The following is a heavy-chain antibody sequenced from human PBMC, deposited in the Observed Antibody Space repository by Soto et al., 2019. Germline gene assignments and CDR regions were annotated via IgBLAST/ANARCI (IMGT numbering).Heavy chain of an antibody. CDR1: GGSVSSGSYY. CDR3: ARGKSPFLIAGWGHV. J-gene: IGHJ6*02. Sequence: PSETLSLTCTVSGGSVSSGSYYWSWIRQPPGKGLEWIGYIYYSGSTNYNLSLKSRVTISVDTSKNQFSLKLSSVTAADTAVYYCARGKSPFLIAGWGHVWGQGTTVTVSS. D-gene: IGHD6-13*01. V-gene: IGHV4-61*01. CDR2: IYYSGST.